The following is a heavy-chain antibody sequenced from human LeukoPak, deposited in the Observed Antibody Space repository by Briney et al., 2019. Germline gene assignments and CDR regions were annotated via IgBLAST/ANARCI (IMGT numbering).Heavy chain of an antibody. V-gene: IGHV1-46*01. CDR1: GYTFTSYY. CDR2: INPSGGST. D-gene: IGHD3-10*01. Sequence: ASVKVSCKASGYTFTSYYMHWVRQAPGQGLEWMGIINPSGGSTSYAQKFQGRVTMTRDTSTSTVYMELSSLRSEDTAVYYCFTMVRGVIDAFDIWGQGTLVTVS. J-gene: IGHJ3*02. CDR3: FTMVRGVIDAFDI.